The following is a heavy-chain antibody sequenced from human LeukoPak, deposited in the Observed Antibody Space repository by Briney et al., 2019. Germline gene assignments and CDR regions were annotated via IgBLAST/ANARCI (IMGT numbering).Heavy chain of an antibody. CDR3: ARSDGYGLVGI. Sequence: SETLSLTCAVYGGSFSGYYWSWIRQPPGKGLEWIGSIYYSGSTYNPSLKSRVTISVDTSKKQFSLNLSSVTAADTAVYYCARSDGYGLVGIWGQGTMVTVSS. V-gene: IGHV4-34*01. J-gene: IGHJ3*02. CDR1: GGSFSGYY. CDR2: IYYSGST. D-gene: IGHD3-10*01.